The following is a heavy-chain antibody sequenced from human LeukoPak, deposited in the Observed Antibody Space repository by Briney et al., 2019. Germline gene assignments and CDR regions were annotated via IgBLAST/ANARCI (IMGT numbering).Heavy chain of an antibody. Sequence: GRSLRLSCAASGFTFSSYAMHWVRQAPGKGLEWVAVISYDGSNKYYADSVKGRFTISRDNSKNTLYLQMNSLRAEDTAVYYCARDQYSSSWYVGPPSDYWGQGTLVIVSS. CDR1: GFTFSSYA. V-gene: IGHV3-30*04. J-gene: IGHJ4*02. CDR3: ARDQYSSSWYVGPPSDY. D-gene: IGHD6-13*01. CDR2: ISYDGSNK.